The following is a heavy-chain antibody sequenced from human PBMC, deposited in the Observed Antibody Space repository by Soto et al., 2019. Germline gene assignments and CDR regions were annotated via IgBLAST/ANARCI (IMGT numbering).Heavy chain of an antibody. CDR1: GYTFTSYD. J-gene: IGHJ6*03. Sequence: ASVKVSCKASGYTFTSYDINWLRQDTGQGIEGRGWMNANSGNTGYAQKFQGRVTMTRNTSISTAYMELSSLRSEDTAVYYCARGLKWADIVVVPAAMPGSNYYYYMDVWGNGTTVTVSS. CDR3: ARGLKWADIVVVPAAMPGSNYYYYMDV. V-gene: IGHV1-8*01. CDR2: MNANSGNT. D-gene: IGHD2-2*01.